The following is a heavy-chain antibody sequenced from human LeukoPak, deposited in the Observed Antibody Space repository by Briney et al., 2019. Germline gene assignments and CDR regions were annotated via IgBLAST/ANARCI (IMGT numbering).Heavy chain of an antibody. J-gene: IGHJ4*02. D-gene: IGHD2-8*02. Sequence: GGSLRLSCAASGFTFSSYTMNWVRQAPGKGLEWVSSISISSSYIYYVDSLKGRFTISGDNAKNSLYLQMNSLRAEDTAIYYCATYRQVLLPFESWGQGTLVTVSS. CDR2: ISISSSYI. V-gene: IGHV3-21*04. CDR1: GFTFSSYT. CDR3: ATYRQVLLPFES.